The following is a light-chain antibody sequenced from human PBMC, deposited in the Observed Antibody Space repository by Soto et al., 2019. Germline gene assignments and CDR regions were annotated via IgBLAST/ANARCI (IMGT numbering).Light chain of an antibody. CDR3: QQYNNWPLT. V-gene: IGKV3D-15*01. CDR2: DAS. J-gene: IGKJ4*01. CDR1: QSISTY. Sequence: EIVMTQPPTTLSVSPGETATLSCRASQSISTYLAWYQQKPGQAPRLLIYDASNRATGIPARFSGSQSGTEFTLTISSLLSEDFAVYSCQQYNNWPLTFGGGTKVDI.